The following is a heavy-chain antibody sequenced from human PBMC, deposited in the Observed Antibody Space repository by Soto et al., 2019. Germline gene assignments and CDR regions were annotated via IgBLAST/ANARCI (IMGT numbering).Heavy chain of an antibody. CDR1: GFTFSNAW. CDR2: IKSKTDGGTT. V-gene: IGHV3-15*01. J-gene: IGHJ3*02. Sequence: GGSLRLSCAASGFTFSNAWMSWVRQAPGKGLEWVGRIKSKTDGGTTDYAAPVKGRFTISRDDSKNTLYLQMNSLKTEDTAVYYCTTSPRYSSGWYQVDDIWGQGTMVTVSS. D-gene: IGHD6-19*01. CDR3: TTSPRYSSGWYQVDDI.